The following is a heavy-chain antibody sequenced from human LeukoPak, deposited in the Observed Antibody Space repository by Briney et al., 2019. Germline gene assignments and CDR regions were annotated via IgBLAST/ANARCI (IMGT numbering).Heavy chain of an antibody. CDR3: ATDPSSSSGPGY. Sequence: ASVKVSCKVSGYTLTELSMHWVRQAPGKGLEWMGGFDPEDGETIYAQKFQGRVTMTEDTSTDTAYMELSSLRSEDTAVYYCATDPSSSSGPGYWGQGTLVTVSS. CDR2: FDPEDGET. J-gene: IGHJ4*02. V-gene: IGHV1-24*01. D-gene: IGHD6-6*01. CDR1: GYTLTELS.